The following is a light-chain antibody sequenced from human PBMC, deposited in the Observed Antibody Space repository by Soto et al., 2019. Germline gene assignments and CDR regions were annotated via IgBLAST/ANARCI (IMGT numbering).Light chain of an antibody. J-gene: IGKJ4*01. CDR3: QQCRNWPLT. V-gene: IGKV3-15*01. CDR1: QNVYNN. CDR2: DAS. Sequence: EIVMTQSPATLSVSPGEGATLSCKASQNVYNNLAWYQQRPGQPPRLLIYDASPRATVISARVSGSGYGTEFTLTISSLQSEDFAVYFCQQCRNWPLTFGGGTKVEIK.